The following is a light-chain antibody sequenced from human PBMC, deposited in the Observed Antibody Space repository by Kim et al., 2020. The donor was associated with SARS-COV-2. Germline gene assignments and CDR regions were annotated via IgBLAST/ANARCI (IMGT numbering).Light chain of an antibody. J-gene: IGLJ3*02. CDR2: QDN. Sequence: PGQTASITCSGHKLGDKYACWYQQKPGQSPVLVIHQDNKRPSGIPERFSGSNSGNTATLTISGTQALDEADYYCQAWDSSTWVFGGGTQLTVL. V-gene: IGLV3-1*01. CDR3: QAWDSSTWV. CDR1: KLGDKY.